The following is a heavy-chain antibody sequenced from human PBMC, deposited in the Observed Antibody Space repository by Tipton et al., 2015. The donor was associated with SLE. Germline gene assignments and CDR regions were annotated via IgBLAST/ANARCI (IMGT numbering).Heavy chain of an antibody. CDR2: FYNSGTA. Sequence: TLSLTCTISGGSISSYYWGWIRQPPGKGLEWIASFYNSGTAYYNPSLRSRVTISVDTSKNRFSLNLYSVTAADTAVYYCARHQQQLHDFDYWGQGTLVTVSS. J-gene: IGHJ4*02. CDR3: ARHQQQLHDFDY. CDR1: GGSISSYY. V-gene: IGHV4-39*07. D-gene: IGHD6-13*01.